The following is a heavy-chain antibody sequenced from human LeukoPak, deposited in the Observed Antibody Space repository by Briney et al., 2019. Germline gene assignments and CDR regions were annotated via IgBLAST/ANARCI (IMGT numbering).Heavy chain of an antibody. Sequence: SETLSLTCTVSGGSISSYYWSWLRQPPGKGLEWIGYIYYSGSTNYNPSLKSRVTISVDTSKNQFSLKLSSVTAADTAVYYCARASSSWGTNWFDPWGQGTLVTVSS. D-gene: IGHD6-13*01. CDR3: ARASSSWGTNWFDP. CDR1: GGSISSYY. J-gene: IGHJ5*02. V-gene: IGHV4-59*01. CDR2: IYYSGST.